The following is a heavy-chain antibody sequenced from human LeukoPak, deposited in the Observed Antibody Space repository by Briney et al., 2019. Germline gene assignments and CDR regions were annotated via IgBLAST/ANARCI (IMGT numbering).Heavy chain of an antibody. Sequence: PGGSLRLSCAASGVAFSTYATAWVRQAPGKGLEWVSAITDSGDDTWYADSVKARFTISRDNSKNTLYLQMNSLRAEDTAVYYCAKVRYVPAAIYYYYGMDVWGQGTTVTVSS. J-gene: IGHJ6*02. CDR3: AKVRYVPAAIYYYYGMDV. V-gene: IGHV3-23*01. D-gene: IGHD2-2*01. CDR1: GVAFSTYA. CDR2: ITDSGDDT.